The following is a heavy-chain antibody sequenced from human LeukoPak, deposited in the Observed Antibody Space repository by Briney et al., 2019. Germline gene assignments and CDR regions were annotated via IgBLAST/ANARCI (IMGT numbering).Heavy chain of an antibody. J-gene: IGHJ4*02. CDR3: AKDSVLMVYAIAGSFDY. CDR2: ISGSGGST. D-gene: IGHD2-8*01. V-gene: IGHV3-23*01. Sequence: PGGSLRLYCAASGFTFSSYAMSWVRQAPGKGLEWVSAISGSGGSTYYADSVKGRFTISRDNSKNTLYLQMNSLRAEDTAVYYCAKDSVLMVYAIAGSFDYWGQGTLVTVSS. CDR1: GFTFSSYA.